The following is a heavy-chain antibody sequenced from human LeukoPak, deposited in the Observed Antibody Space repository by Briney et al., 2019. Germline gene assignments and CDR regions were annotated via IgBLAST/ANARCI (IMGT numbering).Heavy chain of an antibody. V-gene: IGHV4-39*07. CDR3: ARDTGEYYYYYYMDV. J-gene: IGHJ6*03. CDR2: IYYSGST. CDR1: GASISGSGYY. D-gene: IGHD7-27*01. Sequence: PSETLSLTCAVSGASISGSGYYWGWIRQPPGKGLEWIGNIYYSGSTYYNASLQSRVTISIDTSKNQFSLRLSSVTAADTAVYYCARDTGEYYYYYYMDVWGKGTTVTVSS.